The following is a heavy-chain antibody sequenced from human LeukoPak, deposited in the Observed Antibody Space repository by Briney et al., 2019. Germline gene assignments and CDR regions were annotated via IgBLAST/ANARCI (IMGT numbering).Heavy chain of an antibody. CDR2: INPNTGNP. J-gene: IGHJ4*02. CDR3: ARPSGTIFGVVTPFDY. Sequence: ASVKVSCKASGYTFITYGINWVRQAPGQGLEWMGWINPNTGNPMYAQGFTGRFVSSLDTSVSTAYLQISSLKAEDTAVYYCARPSGTIFGVVTPFDYWGQGTLVTVSS. CDR1: GYTFITYG. D-gene: IGHD3-3*01. V-gene: IGHV7-4-1*02.